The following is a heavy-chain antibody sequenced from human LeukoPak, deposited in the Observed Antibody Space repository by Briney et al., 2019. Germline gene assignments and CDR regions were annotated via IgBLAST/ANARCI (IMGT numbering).Heavy chain of an antibody. V-gene: IGHV3-66*01. Sequence: GGSLRLSCAASGFTVSSNYMSWVRQAPGKGLEWVSVVYGGDTTYYADSVKGRFTIPRDNSKNTLYLQMNSLRAEDTAVYYCARDAHTGSGTYWGGVDYYYGLDVWGQGTTVTVSS. CDR2: VYGGDTT. CDR1: GFTVSSNY. CDR3: ARDAHTGSGTYWGGVDYYYGLDV. D-gene: IGHD3-10*01. J-gene: IGHJ6*02.